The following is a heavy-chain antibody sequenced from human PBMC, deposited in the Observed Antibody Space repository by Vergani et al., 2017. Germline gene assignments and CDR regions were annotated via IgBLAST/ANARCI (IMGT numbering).Heavy chain of an antibody. D-gene: IGHD2-2*01. CDR2: INSDGSST. J-gene: IGHJ4*02. CDR1: GFTFSSYW. V-gene: IGHV3-74*01. CDR3: AREGEIVVVPAAIGY. Sequence: EVQLVESGGGLVQPGGSLRLSCAASGFTFSSYWMHWVRQAPGKGLVWVSRINSDGSSTSYADSVKGRFTISRDNAKNTLYLQINSLRAEDTAVYYCAREGEIVVVPAAIGYWGQGTLVTVSS.